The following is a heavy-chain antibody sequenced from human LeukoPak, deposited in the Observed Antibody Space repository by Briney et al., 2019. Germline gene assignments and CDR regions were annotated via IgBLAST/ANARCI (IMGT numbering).Heavy chain of an antibody. Sequence: GGSLRLSCAASGFTFRSYAMHWVRQAPGKGLEWVAVISYDGSDKYYADSVKGRFTISRDNSKNTLSLQTNSLRAEDTAVYYCARAISYGYGNPPDYWGQGTLVTVSS. CDR1: GFTFRSYA. CDR3: ARAISYGYGNPPDY. J-gene: IGHJ4*02. CDR2: ISYDGSDK. D-gene: IGHD5-18*01. V-gene: IGHV3-30*04.